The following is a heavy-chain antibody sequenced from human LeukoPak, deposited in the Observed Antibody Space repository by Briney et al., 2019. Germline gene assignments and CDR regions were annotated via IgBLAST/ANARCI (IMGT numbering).Heavy chain of an antibody. D-gene: IGHD3-16*01. V-gene: IGHV4-4*02. J-gene: IGHJ6*02. CDR3: ARDPGGSSPGYYYGMDV. CDR1: GVSISSSNW. Sequence: KPSETLSLTCAVSGVSISSSNWWSWVRQPPGKGLEWIGEIYHSGSTNYNPSLKSRVTISVDKSKNQFSLRLNSVTAADTAVYYCARDPGGSSPGYYYGMDVWGQGTTVTVSS. CDR2: IYHSGST.